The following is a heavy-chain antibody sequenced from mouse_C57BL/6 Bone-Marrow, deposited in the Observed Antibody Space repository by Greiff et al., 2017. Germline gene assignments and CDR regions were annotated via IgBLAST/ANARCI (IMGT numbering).Heavy chain of an antibody. J-gene: IGHJ4*01. CDR1: GFTFSDYY. CDR2: ISNGGGST. D-gene: IGHD1-1*01. V-gene: IGHV5-12*01. Sequence: EVHLVESGGGLVQPGGSLKLSCAASGFTFSDYYMYWVRQTPEKRLEWVAYISNGGGSTYYPDTVKGRFTISRDNAKNTLYLQMSRLKSEDTAMYYCARHPNYYGRAMDYWGQGTSVTVSS. CDR3: ARHPNYYGRAMDY.